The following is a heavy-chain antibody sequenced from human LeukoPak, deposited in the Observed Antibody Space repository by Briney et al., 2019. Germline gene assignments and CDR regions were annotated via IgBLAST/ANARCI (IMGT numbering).Heavy chain of an antibody. CDR1: GFTFSSYS. J-gene: IGHJ4*02. V-gene: IGHV3-48*04. Sequence: PGGSLRLSCAASGFTFSSYSMNWVRQAPGKGLEWVSYISSSSSSTHYADSVKGRFTIFRDNAKNSLYLQMNSLRAEDTAVYYCARDRDDSGGYYHTDFDCWGQGTLVTVSS. D-gene: IGHD3-22*01. CDR2: ISSSSSST. CDR3: ARDRDDSGGYYHTDFDC.